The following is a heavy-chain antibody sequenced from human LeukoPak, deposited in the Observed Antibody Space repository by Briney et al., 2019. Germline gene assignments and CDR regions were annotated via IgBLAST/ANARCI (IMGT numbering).Heavy chain of an antibody. CDR1: GITFSSLG. CDR2: IWYDGSNK. D-gene: IGHD4-11*01. CDR3: ARDGTVTAGPFDP. Sequence: GGSLRLTCAAPGITFSSLGMHWLRQAPGKGLEWVAFIWYDGSNKYYADSVKGRFTISRDNSKNTLYLQMNSLRDEDTAVYYCARDGTVTAGPFDPWGRGTLVTVSS. V-gene: IGHV3-33*01. J-gene: IGHJ5*02.